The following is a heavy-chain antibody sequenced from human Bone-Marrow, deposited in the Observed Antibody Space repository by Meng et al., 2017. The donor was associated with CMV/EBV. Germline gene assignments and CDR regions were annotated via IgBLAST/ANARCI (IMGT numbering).Heavy chain of an antibody. Sequence: ASVKVSCKASGYTFTSYGISWVRQAPGQGLEWMGWISAYNGNTNYAQKLQGRVTMTTDTSTSTAYMELSSLRSEDTAVYYCARDTHFGGAGYFDYWGQGTLVTVSS. D-gene: IGHD3-10*01. CDR2: ISAYNGNT. V-gene: IGHV1-18*01. CDR1: GYTFTSYG. J-gene: IGHJ4*02. CDR3: ARDTHFGGAGYFDY.